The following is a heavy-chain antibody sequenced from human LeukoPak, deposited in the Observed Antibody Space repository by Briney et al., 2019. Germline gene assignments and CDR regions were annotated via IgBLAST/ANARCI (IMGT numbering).Heavy chain of an antibody. CDR1: GGSISSSNW. D-gene: IGHD2-15*01. V-gene: IGHV4-4*02. CDR2: IYHSGST. Sequence: SGTLSLTCAVSGGSISSSNWWSWVRQPPGKGLEWIGEIYHSGSTNYNPSLKSRVTISVDKSKNQFSLKLNSVTAADTAVYYCARGSSAVVAATHDAFDIWGQGTMVTVSS. CDR3: ARGSSAVVAATHDAFDI. J-gene: IGHJ3*02.